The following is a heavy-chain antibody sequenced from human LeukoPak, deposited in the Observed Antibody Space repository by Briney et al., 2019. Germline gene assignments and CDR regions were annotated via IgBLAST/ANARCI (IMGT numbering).Heavy chain of an antibody. V-gene: IGHV3-74*01. CDR2: INRDGGIT. Sequence: GGSLRLSCAASGFTFRTSWMHWVRQAPGKGLEWVSYINRDGGITSYAYSVKGRFTISRDNVKNTLFLQMNSLRAEDTAVYYCATDGSYSTDCRGQGTLVTVSS. D-gene: IGHD2-15*01. CDR3: ATDGSYSTDC. J-gene: IGHJ4*02. CDR1: GFTFRTSW.